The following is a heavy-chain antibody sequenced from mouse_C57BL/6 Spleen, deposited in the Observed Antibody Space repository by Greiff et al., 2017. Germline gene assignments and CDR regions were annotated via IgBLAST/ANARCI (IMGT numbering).Heavy chain of an antibody. D-gene: IGHD1-1*01. Sequence: EVQGVESGGGLVKPGGSLKLSCAASGFTFSSYAMSWVRQTPEKRLEWVATISDGGSYTYYPDNVKGRFTISRDNAKNNLYLQMSHLKSEDTAMYYCARAYYGSRGDYAMDYWGQGTSVTVSS. CDR2: ISDGGSYT. CDR3: ARAYYGSRGDYAMDY. V-gene: IGHV5-4*01. J-gene: IGHJ4*01. CDR1: GFTFSSYA.